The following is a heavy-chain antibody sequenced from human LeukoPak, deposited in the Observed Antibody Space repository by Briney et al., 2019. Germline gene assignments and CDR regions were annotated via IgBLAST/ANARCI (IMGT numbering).Heavy chain of an antibody. CDR3: AKVSRGYCRGGTCYYYYGMDV. V-gene: IGHV3-23*01. Sequence: GGSLRLYCAASGFTFSSYAMSWVRQAPGKGLEWVSSVFGSGGSTYYADSVKGRFTISRDNSKNTLYLQMNSLRAEDTAVYYCAKVSRGYCRGGTCYYYYGMDVWGQGTTVTVSS. D-gene: IGHD2-15*01. CDR2: VFGSGGST. CDR1: GFTFSSYA. J-gene: IGHJ6*02.